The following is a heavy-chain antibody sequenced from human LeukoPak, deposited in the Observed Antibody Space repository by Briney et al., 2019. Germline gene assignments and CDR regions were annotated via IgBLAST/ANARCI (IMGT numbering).Heavy chain of an antibody. V-gene: IGHV5-51*01. J-gene: IGHJ3*02. Sequence: GESLKISCRVSGYAFASYWIGWVRQVPGKGLGWMGIIYPADSETKSSPSFQGQVTISADKSISTAYLQWSSLKASDTAMYYCARPMVRGGLDAFDIWGQGTMVTVSS. D-gene: IGHD3-10*01. CDR3: ARPMVRGGLDAFDI. CDR2: IYPADSET. CDR1: GYAFASYW.